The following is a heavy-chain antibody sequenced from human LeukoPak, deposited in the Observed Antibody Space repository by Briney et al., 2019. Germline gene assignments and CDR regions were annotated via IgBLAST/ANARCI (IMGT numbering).Heavy chain of an antibody. D-gene: IGHD6-19*01. CDR1: GYTFTSYG. V-gene: IGHV1-18*01. J-gene: IGHJ5*02. CDR3: ARVAVAAKGEDWFDP. CDR2: ISAYNGNT. Sequence: ASVKVSCKASGYTFTSYGISWVRQAPGQGLEWMGWISAYNGNTNYAQKLQGRVTMTTDTSTSTAYMELRSLRSDDTAVYYCARVAVAAKGEDWFDPWGQGTLVTVSS.